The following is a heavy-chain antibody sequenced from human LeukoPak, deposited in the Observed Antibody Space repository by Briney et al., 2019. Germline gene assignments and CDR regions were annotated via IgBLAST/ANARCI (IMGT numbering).Heavy chain of an antibody. CDR1: GYTFTVYY. CDR3: ARAQRRGSTSSYLSDY. D-gene: IGHD2-2*01. Sequence: ASVKVSCKTSGYTFTVYYMHWVRQAPGQGLEWMGWINPNSGGTNYAQNFQDRVSMTRDTSISTAYMELSRLKSDDTAVHYCARAQRRGSTSSYLSDYWGQGTLVTVSS. V-gene: IGHV1-2*02. CDR2: INPNSGGT. J-gene: IGHJ4*02.